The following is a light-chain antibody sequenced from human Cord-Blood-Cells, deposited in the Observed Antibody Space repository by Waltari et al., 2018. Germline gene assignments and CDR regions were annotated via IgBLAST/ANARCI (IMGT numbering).Light chain of an antibody. CDR3: QQYGSSSWT. V-gene: IGKV3-20*01. CDR1: PSVSSSY. Sequence: EIVLTQSPGTLSLSPGERATLSCRASPSVSSSYLAWYQQKPGQAPRLLIYGASSRAAGISDRLSGRGCGTDFTRTTRRLEAEDCAVYDCQQYGSSSWTFGQGSKGEMK. J-gene: IGKJ1*01. CDR2: GAS.